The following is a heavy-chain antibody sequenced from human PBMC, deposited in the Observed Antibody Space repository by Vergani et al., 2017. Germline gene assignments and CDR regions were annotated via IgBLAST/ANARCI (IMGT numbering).Heavy chain of an antibody. Sequence: EVQLVESGGVVVQPGGSLRLSCAASGFTFADYTMHWVRQAPGKGLEWVSLISWNGGSTYYADSVKGRFTISRDNSKNSLYLQMNSLRTEDTALYYCAKESSDHILTGYDDSFDSWSQGTMVTVSS. J-gene: IGHJ3*02. CDR2: ISWNGGST. V-gene: IGHV3-43*01. CDR1: GFTFADYT. D-gene: IGHD3-9*01. CDR3: AKESSDHILTGYDDSFDS.